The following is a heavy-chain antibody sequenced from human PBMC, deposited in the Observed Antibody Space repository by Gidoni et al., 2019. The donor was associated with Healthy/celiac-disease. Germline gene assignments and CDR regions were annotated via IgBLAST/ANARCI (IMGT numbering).Heavy chain of an antibody. CDR1: GATFSSYA. J-gene: IGHJ4*02. V-gene: IGHV1-69*04. CDR2: IIPILGIA. CDR3: ARDTLAAAGSYFDY. Sequence: QVQLVQSGAEVKKPGSSVKVSCKASGATFSSYAISWVRQAPGQGLEWLGRIIPILGIASYAQKFQGRVTITADKSTSTAYMELSSLRSEDTAVYYCARDTLAAAGSYFDYWGQGTLVTVSS. D-gene: IGHD6-13*01.